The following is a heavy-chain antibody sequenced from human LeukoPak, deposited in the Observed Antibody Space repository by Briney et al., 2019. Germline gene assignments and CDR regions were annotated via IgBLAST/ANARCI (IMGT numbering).Heavy chain of an antibody. J-gene: IGHJ4*02. D-gene: IGHD2-2*01. Sequence: SETLSLTCTVSGYSISSGYYWGWIRQPPGKGLEWIGSIYHSGSTYYNPSLKSRVTISVDTSKNQFSLKLSSVTAADTAVYYCARHNRGYCSSTSCFHFDYWGQGTLVTVSS. CDR1: GYSISSGYY. V-gene: IGHV4-38-2*02. CDR3: ARHNRGYCSSTSCFHFDY. CDR2: IYHSGST.